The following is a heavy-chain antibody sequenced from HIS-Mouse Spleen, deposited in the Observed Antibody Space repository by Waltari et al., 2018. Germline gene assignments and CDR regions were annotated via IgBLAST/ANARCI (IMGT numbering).Heavy chain of an antibody. V-gene: IGHV4-39*01. J-gene: IGHJ2*01. D-gene: IGHD3-10*01. CDR2: IYYSGST. CDR1: GGSISSSSYY. CDR3: ARHRAENWGVSYWYFDL. Sequence: QLQLQESGPGLVKPSETLSLTCTVSGGSISSSSYYWGWIRHPPGKGLEWIGSIYYSGSTYYNPSLKSRVTISVDTSKNQFSLKLSSVTAADTAVYYCARHRAENWGVSYWYFDLWGRGTLVTVSS.